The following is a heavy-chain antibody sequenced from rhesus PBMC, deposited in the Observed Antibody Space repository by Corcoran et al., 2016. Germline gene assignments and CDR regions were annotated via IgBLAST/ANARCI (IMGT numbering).Heavy chain of an antibody. V-gene: IGHV4-122*02. CDR1: GYSISGYY. Sequence: QVQLQESGPGLVKPSETLSLTCAVSGYSISGYYWSWIRQAPGKGLEGIGYITYRGSTSHNPSLKSRVTISRDTSKNQFSLKLRSVTAADTAVYYCARGGWGDYYGLDSWGQGVVVTVSS. D-gene: IGHD3-34*01. CDR3: ARGGWGDYYGLDS. J-gene: IGHJ6*01. CDR2: ITYRGST.